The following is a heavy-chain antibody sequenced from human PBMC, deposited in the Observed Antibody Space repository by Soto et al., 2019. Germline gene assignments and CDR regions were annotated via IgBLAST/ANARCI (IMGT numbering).Heavy chain of an antibody. J-gene: IGHJ4*02. V-gene: IGHV3-23*01. Sequence: EVQLLESGGGLVQPGGSLRLSCAASGFTFSTYVMSWARQPPGKGLEWVSAISVSAGPTYYADSVKGRFTISRDNSKNTLYLQMDSLRAEDTAVYYCAKGGWLDDWGQXTLVT. CDR2: ISVSAGPT. D-gene: IGHD6-19*01. CDR3: AKGGWLDD. CDR1: GFTFSTYV.